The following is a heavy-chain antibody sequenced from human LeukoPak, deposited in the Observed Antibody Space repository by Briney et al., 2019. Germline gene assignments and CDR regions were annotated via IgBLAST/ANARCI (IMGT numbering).Heavy chain of an antibody. CDR3: ARTGYGRDYYGMDV. V-gene: IGHV4-59*01. Sequence: PSETLSLTCSVSGGSTSGSYWSWIRQPPGKGLQWIGYIHYTGSTNYNPSLRSRVTISIDTPKNQVSLRVTSVTAAGTAVYYCARTGYGRDYYGMDVWGQGTTVTVSS. J-gene: IGHJ6*02. D-gene: IGHD1-26*01. CDR2: IHYTGST. CDR1: GGSTSGSY.